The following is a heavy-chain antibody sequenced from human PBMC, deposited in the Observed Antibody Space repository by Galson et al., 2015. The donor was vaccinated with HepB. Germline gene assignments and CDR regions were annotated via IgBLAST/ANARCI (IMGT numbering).Heavy chain of an antibody. J-gene: IGHJ3*02. CDR2: IDHSGST. CDR3: ASSSSSWLPDAFDI. Sequence: AVYGGSFSGYYWSWFRRPPGKGLEWIGEIDHSGSTKYTPSLKSRVTISAVRSKRQFSLKLTSVTAADTAVYFCASSSSSWLPDAFDIWGQGTVVTVSP. V-gene: IGHV4-34*01. D-gene: IGHD6-13*01. CDR1: GGSFSGYY.